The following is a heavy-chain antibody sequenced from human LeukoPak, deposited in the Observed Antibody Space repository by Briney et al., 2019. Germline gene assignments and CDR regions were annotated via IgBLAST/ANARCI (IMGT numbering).Heavy chain of an antibody. Sequence: ASVKVSCKASGYTFTGYYMHWVRQAPGQGLEWMGWINPNSGGTNYAQKFQGWVTMTTDTSTSTAYMELRSLRSDDTAVYYCAREGCSSTSCWYFDLWGRGTLVTVSS. J-gene: IGHJ2*01. CDR1: GYTFTGYY. CDR3: AREGCSSTSCWYFDL. CDR2: INPNSGGT. V-gene: IGHV1-2*04. D-gene: IGHD2-2*01.